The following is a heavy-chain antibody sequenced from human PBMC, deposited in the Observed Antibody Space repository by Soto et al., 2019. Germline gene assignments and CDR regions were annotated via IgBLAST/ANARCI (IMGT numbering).Heavy chain of an antibody. CDR1: SGSISSSNW. J-gene: IGHJ4*02. CDR3: ASTHNWLLWEDY. Sequence: QVQLQESGPGLVKPSGTLSLTCAVSSGSISSSNWWSWVRQPPGEGLEWIGEIYHSGSTNYNPSLNRRVTISVDKSKSQFSLKLSSVTAADTAVYYCASTHNWLLWEDYWGQGTLVTVSS. CDR2: IYHSGST. V-gene: IGHV4-4*02. D-gene: IGHD3-3*01.